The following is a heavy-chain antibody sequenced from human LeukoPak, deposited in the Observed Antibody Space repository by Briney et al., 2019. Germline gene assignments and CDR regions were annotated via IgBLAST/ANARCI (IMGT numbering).Heavy chain of an antibody. Sequence: GGSLRLSCAASGFTFSSYGMHWVRQAPGKGLEWVAVIWYDGSNKYYADSVKGRFTISRDNSKNTLYLQMSSLRAEDTAVYYCARVAAAAGVRWFDPWGQGTLVTVSS. D-gene: IGHD6-13*01. V-gene: IGHV3-30*19. CDR1: GFTFSSYG. CDR3: ARVAAAAGVRWFDP. CDR2: IWYDGSNK. J-gene: IGHJ5*02.